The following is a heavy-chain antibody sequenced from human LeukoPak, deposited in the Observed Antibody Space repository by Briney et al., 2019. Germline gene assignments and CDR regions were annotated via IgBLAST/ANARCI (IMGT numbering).Heavy chain of an antibody. CDR3: AKKAGSSSWYHPFDY. Sequence: GGSLRLSCAASGFAFSSYAMNWVRQAPGKGLEWVSGISGSGGSTYYEDSVKGRFTISRDNSKNTLYLQMNSLRAEDTAVYYCAKKAGSSSWYHPFDYWGQGTLVTVSS. D-gene: IGHD6-13*01. CDR1: GFAFSSYA. CDR2: ISGSGGST. V-gene: IGHV3-23*01. J-gene: IGHJ4*02.